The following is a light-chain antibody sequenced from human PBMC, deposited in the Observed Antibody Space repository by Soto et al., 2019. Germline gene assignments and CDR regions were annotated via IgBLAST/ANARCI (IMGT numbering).Light chain of an antibody. V-gene: IGKV1-39*01. Sequence: DIQMTQSPSSLSVSVGDAITITRRASQAINTYLSWFQQKPGKAPKLLIYLASSLETGVPSRFSGSGSGTYFTLTISSLQPEDFATYYCQQSHSSPPTFGQGTRVEIK. CDR2: LAS. CDR3: QQSHSSPPT. CDR1: QAINTY. J-gene: IGKJ1*01.